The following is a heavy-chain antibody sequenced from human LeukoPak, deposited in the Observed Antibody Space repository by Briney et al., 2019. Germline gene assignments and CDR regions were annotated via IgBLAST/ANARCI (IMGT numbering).Heavy chain of an antibody. CDR3: AKEKYDDRDAFDI. J-gene: IGHJ3*02. V-gene: IGHV3-23*01. CDR1: GLIFSSYA. CDR2: ISGSGGST. D-gene: IGHD3-22*01. Sequence: GGSLRLSCAASGLIFSSYAMSWVRQAPGKGLERVSAISGSGGSTYYADSVKGRFTISRDNSKNTLYLQMNSLRAEDTAVYYCAKEKYDDRDAFDIWGQGTMVTVSS.